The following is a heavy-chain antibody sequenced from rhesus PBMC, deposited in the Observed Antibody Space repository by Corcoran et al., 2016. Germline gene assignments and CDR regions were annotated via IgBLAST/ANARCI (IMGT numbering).Heavy chain of an antibody. CDR2: ISPYNGKK. CDR1: GYTFTSYY. CDR3: ATETSSSEYLEF. Sequence: HVQLVQSGAEIQQPGASVKLSCRASGYTFTSYYFHWVRQPLGKDLEWIGLISPYNGKKGNAQRFHGRVALTADTSTCTGYMELSSLKSEDTAVYYCATETSSSEYLEFWGQGALVTVSS. V-gene: IGHV1-180*01. J-gene: IGHJ1*01.